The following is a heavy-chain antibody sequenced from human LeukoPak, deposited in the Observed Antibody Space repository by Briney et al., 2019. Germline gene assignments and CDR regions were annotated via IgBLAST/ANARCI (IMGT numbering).Heavy chain of an antibody. Sequence: ASETLSLTCTVSGGSISSSSYYWGWIRQPPGKGLEWIGSIYYSGSTYYNPSLKSRVTISVDTSKNQFSLKLSSVTAADTAVYYCACLAVKVNYWGQGTLVTVSS. J-gene: IGHJ4*02. CDR1: GGSISSSSYY. D-gene: IGHD4-11*01. CDR2: IYYSGST. V-gene: IGHV4-39*01. CDR3: ACLAVKVNY.